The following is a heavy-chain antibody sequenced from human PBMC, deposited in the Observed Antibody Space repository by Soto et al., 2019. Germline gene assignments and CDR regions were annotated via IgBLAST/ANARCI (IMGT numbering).Heavy chain of an antibody. CDR2: IIPIFGTA. V-gene: IGHV1-69*01. CDR1: GGTFSSYA. Sequence: QVQLVQSGAEVKKPGSSVKVSCKASGGTFSSYAISWVRQAPGHGLEWMGGIIPIFGTANYAQKFQGRVTITADESTSTAYMELSSLRYEDTAVYYCARCQGDMVRGVINAYFDYWGQGTLVTVSS. J-gene: IGHJ4*02. CDR3: ARCQGDMVRGVINAYFDY. D-gene: IGHD3-10*01.